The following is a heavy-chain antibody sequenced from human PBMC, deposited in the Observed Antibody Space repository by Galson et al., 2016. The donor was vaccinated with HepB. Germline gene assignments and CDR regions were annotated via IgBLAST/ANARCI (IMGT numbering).Heavy chain of an antibody. D-gene: IGHD5-12*01. Sequence: SLRLSCAASGFTFSNYWMTWVRQAPGKGLEWVANIRQDGSEKHYVDSVKGRFTISRDNAKNSLYLQVNSLRAEDPAVYYCARGGNSGYGVYWGQGTLVTVSS. CDR2: IRQDGSEK. CDR1: GFTFSNYW. J-gene: IGHJ4*02. V-gene: IGHV3-7*01. CDR3: ARGGNSGYGVY.